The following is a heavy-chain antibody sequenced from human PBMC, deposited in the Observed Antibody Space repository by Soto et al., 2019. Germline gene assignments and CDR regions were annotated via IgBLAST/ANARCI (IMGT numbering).Heavy chain of an antibody. Sequence: ASVKVSCKASGGTFSSYAISWVRQAPGQGLEWMGGIIPIFGTANYAQKFQGRVTITADESTSTAYMELSSLRSEDTAVYYCATHLRYYYDSSGSHDAFDIWGHGTMVTVSS. D-gene: IGHD3-22*01. CDR1: GGTFSSYA. CDR2: IIPIFGTA. CDR3: ATHLRYYYDSSGSHDAFDI. V-gene: IGHV1-69*13. J-gene: IGHJ3*02.